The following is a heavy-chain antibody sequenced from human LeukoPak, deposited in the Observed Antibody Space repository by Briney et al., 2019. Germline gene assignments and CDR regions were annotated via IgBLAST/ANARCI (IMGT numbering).Heavy chain of an antibody. D-gene: IGHD5-18*01. CDR1: GFTFSNAW. V-gene: IGHV3-23*01. CDR3: AKGIGYTFGYVSY. Sequence: GGSLRLSCAASGFTFSNAWMSWVRQAPGKGLEWVSVISGSGDTTYYADSVKGRLTISRDNSKNTLFLQMNSLRAEDTAVYYCAKGIGYTFGYVSYWGQGTLVTVSS. J-gene: IGHJ4*02. CDR2: ISGSGDTT.